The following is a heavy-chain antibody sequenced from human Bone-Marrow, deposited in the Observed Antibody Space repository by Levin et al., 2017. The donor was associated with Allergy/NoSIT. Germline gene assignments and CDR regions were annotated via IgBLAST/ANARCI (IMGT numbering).Heavy chain of an antibody. Sequence: GGSLRLSCAASGFTFSSYWMSWVRQAPGKGLEWVANIKQDGSEKYYVDSVKGRFTISRDNAKNSLYLQMNSLRAEDTAVYYCAREKLDSSGYCDYWGQGTLVTVSS. CDR2: IKQDGSEK. V-gene: IGHV3-7*01. D-gene: IGHD3-22*01. CDR1: GFTFSSYW. CDR3: AREKLDSSGYCDY. J-gene: IGHJ4*02.